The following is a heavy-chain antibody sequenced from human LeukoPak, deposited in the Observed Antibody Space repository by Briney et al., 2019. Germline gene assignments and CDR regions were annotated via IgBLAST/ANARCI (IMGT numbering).Heavy chain of an antibody. D-gene: IGHD3-3*01. J-gene: IGHJ5*02. CDR2: ISSSSSYI. V-gene: IGHV3-21*01. CDR3: AKALRFLEWLDVWFDP. Sequence: PGGSLRLSCAASGFTFSSYSMNWVRQAPGKGLEWVSSISSSSSYIYYADSVKGRFTISRDNAKNSLYLQMNSLRAEDTAVYYCAKALRFLEWLDVWFDPWGQGTLVTVPS. CDR1: GFTFSSYS.